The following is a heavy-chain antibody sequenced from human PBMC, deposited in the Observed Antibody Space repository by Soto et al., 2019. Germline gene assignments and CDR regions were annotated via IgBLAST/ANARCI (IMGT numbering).Heavy chain of an antibody. D-gene: IGHD3-3*01. V-gene: IGHV4-59*01. CDR2: MFYSGST. J-gene: IGHJ4*02. CDR3: ARGRLEWLLWYYFDY. Sequence: SETLSLTCTVSGGSISSYYWSWIRQPPGKGLEWIGYMFYSGSTNYNPSLTSRVTISLDTSKNQFSLKLSSVTAADTAVYYCARGRLEWLLWYYFDYWGQGTLVTVSS. CDR1: GGSISSYY.